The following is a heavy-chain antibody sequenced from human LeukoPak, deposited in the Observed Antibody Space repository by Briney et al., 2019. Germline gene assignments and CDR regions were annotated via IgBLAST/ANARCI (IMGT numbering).Heavy chain of an antibody. CDR2: VDPEDGET. CDR3: ATSPMWAGGRASAHY. D-gene: IGHD3-10*02. J-gene: IGHJ4*02. Sequence: ASVKVSCKVSGYTFSDYYMHWVRQAPGKGLEWMGLVDPEDGETIYAEKFQGRVTITADTSTDTAYMELSSLRSEDMAVYYCATSPMWAGGRASAHYWGQGTLVTVSS. V-gene: IGHV1-69-2*01. CDR1: GYTFSDYY.